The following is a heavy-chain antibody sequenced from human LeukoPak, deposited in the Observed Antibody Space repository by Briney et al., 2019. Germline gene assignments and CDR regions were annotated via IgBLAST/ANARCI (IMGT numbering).Heavy chain of an antibody. D-gene: IGHD3-22*01. V-gene: IGHV4-30-4*08. J-gene: IGHJ4*02. CDR1: GGSISSGDYY. CDR2: IYYSGST. Sequence: PSETLSLTCTVSGGSISSGDYYWSWIRQPPGKGLEWIGYIYYSGSTYYNPSLKSRFTMSVDTSTNQFSLKLSSVTAADTAVYYCARDPYDSSGYYDYWGQGTLVTVSS. CDR3: ARDPYDSSGYYDY.